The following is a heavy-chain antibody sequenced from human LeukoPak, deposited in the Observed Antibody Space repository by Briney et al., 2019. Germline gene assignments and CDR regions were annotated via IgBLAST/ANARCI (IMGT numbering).Heavy chain of an antibody. D-gene: IGHD1-26*01. CDR1: GGTFSSYA. V-gene: IGHV1-69*13. Sequence: ASVKVSCKASGGTFSSYAISWVRQAPGQGLEWMGGIIPIFGTANYAQKFQGRVTITADESTSTAYMELSSLRSEDTAVYYCASPEGAEPDYYYGMDVWGQGTTVTVSS. CDR3: ASPEGAEPDYYYGMDV. J-gene: IGHJ6*02. CDR2: IIPIFGTA.